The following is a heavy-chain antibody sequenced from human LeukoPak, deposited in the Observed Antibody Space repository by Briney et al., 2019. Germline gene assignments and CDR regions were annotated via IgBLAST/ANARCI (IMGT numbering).Heavy chain of an antibody. D-gene: IGHD1-7*01. CDR2: IYYSGST. CDR1: SGSISSYY. J-gene: IGHJ5*02. V-gene: IGHV4-59*01. CDR3: ARGSWNYVWFDP. Sequence: PSETLSLTCTVSSGSISSYYWSWIRQPPGKGLEWIGFIYYSGSTNYNPSLKSRVTISVDTSKNQFSLKLSSVTAADTAVYYCARGSWNYVWFDPWGQGTLVTVSS.